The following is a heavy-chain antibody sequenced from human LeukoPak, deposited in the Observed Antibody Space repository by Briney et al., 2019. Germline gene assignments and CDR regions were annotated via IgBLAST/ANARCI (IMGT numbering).Heavy chain of an antibody. CDR1: GFTFSSYW. J-gene: IGHJ5*02. Sequence: GGSLRLSCAASGFTFSSYWMNWVRQAPGKGLEWVANIKQDGSEKYYADSVKGRFTISRDNAKNSLYLQMNSLRAEDTAVYYCARDLRLPTSYLDFWSGYDSISSGLDPWGQGTLVTVSS. V-gene: IGHV3-7*01. D-gene: IGHD3-3*01. CDR3: ARDLRLPTSYLDFWSGYDSISSGLDP. CDR2: IKQDGSEK.